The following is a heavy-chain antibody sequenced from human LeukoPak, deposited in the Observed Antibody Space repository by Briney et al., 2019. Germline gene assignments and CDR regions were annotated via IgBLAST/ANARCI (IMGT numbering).Heavy chain of an antibody. Sequence: SQTLSLTCTVSGGSISSGDYYWSWIRQPPGKGLEWIGYIYYSGSTYYNPSLKSRVTISVDTSKNQFSLKLSSVTAADTAVYYCARGEDLIAAAASGRAFDIWGQGTMVTVSS. D-gene: IGHD6-13*01. CDR1: GGSISSGDYY. CDR3: ARGEDLIAAAASGRAFDI. J-gene: IGHJ3*02. CDR2: IYYSGST. V-gene: IGHV4-30-4*08.